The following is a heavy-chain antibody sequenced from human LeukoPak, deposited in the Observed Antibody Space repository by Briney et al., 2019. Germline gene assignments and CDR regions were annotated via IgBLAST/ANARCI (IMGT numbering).Heavy chain of an antibody. J-gene: IGHJ4*02. Sequence: SETLSLTCTVSGGSISSYYWSWIRQPPGKGLEWIGYIYYSGSTNYNPSLKSRVTISVDTSKNQFSLKLSSVTAADTAVYYCARLGPPSGDYVDYWGQGTLVTVSS. CDR2: IYYSGST. V-gene: IGHV4-59*08. CDR1: GGSISSYY. CDR3: ARLGPPSGDYVDY. D-gene: IGHD3-16*01.